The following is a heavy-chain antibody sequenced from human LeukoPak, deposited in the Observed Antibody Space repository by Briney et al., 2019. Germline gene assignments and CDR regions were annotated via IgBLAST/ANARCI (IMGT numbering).Heavy chain of an antibody. CDR3: ARDPGRITIFGVGETDFDAFDI. D-gene: IGHD3-3*01. Sequence: PGGSLRLSCAASGFTFSSYSMNWVRQAPGKGLEWVSSISSSSSYIYYADSVKGRFTISRDNAKNSLYLQMNSLRAEDTAVYYCARDPGRITIFGVGETDFDAFDIWGQGTMVTVSS. J-gene: IGHJ3*02. CDR2: ISSSSSYI. V-gene: IGHV3-21*01. CDR1: GFTFSSYS.